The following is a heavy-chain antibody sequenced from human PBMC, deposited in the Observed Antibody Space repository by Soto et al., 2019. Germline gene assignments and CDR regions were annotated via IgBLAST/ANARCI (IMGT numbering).Heavy chain of an antibody. V-gene: IGHV3-11*01. D-gene: IGHD4-17*01. Sequence: QVPLVESWGGLVKPRGSLRLSCAPSGFTFSDDYMSWLRQAPGTGLEWVSYISSSGSTIYYADSVKGRFTISRDNAKNLRYLQMHSLRAEDTAVYYCASQTTVIPALGAFAIWGRWTMVTVSS. CDR3: ASQTTVIPALGAFAI. CDR2: ISSSGSTI. CDR1: GFTFSDDY. J-gene: IGHJ3*02.